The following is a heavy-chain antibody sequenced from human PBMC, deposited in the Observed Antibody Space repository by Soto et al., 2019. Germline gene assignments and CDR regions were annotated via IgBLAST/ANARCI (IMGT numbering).Heavy chain of an antibody. J-gene: IGHJ4*02. CDR2: IYHSGTT. CDR1: GDSISSNNW. D-gene: IGHD6-13*01. CDR3: ASRYTYSWDSYFNY. V-gene: IGHV4-4*02. Sequence: PSETLSLTCTVPGDSISSNNWWSWVRQSPGKGLEWIGEIYHSGTTYYNPSLKSRVTISMDMSKNQFSLKLSSVTAADTAVYYCASRYTYSWDSYFNYWGQGTLVTVSS.